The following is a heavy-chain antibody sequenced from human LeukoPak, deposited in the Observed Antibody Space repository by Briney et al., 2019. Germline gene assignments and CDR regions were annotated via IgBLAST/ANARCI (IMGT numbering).Heavy chain of an antibody. CDR1: GYTFTSYY. D-gene: IGHD5-18*01. Sequence: ASVKVPCKASGYTFTSYYMHWVRQAPGQGLEWMGIINPSGGSTSYAQKFQGRVTMTRDMSTSTVYMELRSLRSDDTAVYYCARKGGYSYGTFDYWGQGTLVTVSS. V-gene: IGHV1-46*01. J-gene: IGHJ4*02. CDR2: INPSGGST. CDR3: ARKGGYSYGTFDY.